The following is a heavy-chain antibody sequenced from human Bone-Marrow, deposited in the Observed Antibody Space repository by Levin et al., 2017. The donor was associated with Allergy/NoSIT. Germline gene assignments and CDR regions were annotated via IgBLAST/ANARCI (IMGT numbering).Heavy chain of an antibody. CDR2: IYYSGST. Sequence: GSLRLSCTVSGGSISSYYWSWIRQPPGKGLEWIGYIYYSGSTNYNPSLKSRVTISVDTSKNQFSLKLSSVTAADTAVYYCARDLRAGMITFGGVIATGDYGMDVWGQGTTVTVSS. CDR1: GGSISSYY. D-gene: IGHD3-16*02. CDR3: ARDLRAGMITFGGVIATGDYGMDV. V-gene: IGHV4-59*01. J-gene: IGHJ6*02.